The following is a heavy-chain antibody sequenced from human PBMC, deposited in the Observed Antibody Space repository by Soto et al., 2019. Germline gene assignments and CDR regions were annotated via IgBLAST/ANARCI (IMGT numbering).Heavy chain of an antibody. D-gene: IGHD3-22*01. J-gene: IGHJ6*02. CDR1: VFTFSSYA. V-gene: IGHV3-23*01. Sequence: WWSLRLSCAASVFTFSSYAMSWCRQAPGKGLEWVSAISGSGGSTYYADSVKGRFTISRDNSKNTLYLQMNSLRAEDTAVYYCAKDIYDSSGYYPHYYYYYGMDVWGQGTTVTVSS. CDR2: ISGSGGST. CDR3: AKDIYDSSGYYPHYYYYYGMDV.